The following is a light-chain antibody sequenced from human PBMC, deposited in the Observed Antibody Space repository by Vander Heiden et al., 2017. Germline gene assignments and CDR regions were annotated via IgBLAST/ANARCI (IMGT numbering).Light chain of an antibody. CDR1: SSNIGAGSD. CDR3: QSYDSSLSGSYV. J-gene: IGLJ1*01. V-gene: IGLV1-40*01. CDR2: GNS. Sequence: QSVLTPPPSVSGAPGQRLTLPCTVSSSNIGAGSDVHSYQQRPGTAPKLLIYGNSNRPSGVPDRFSGSKSGTSASLAITGLQAEDEADYYCQSYDSSLSGSYVFGTGTKVTVL.